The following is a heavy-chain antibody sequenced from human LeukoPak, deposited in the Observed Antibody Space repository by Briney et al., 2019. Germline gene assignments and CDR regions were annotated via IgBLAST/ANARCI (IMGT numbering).Heavy chain of an antibody. J-gene: IGHJ3*02. D-gene: IGHD5-18*01. CDR3: AKDPPTVMANAFHI. CDR1: GFTFSSYG. CDR2: ISGSGRTT. V-gene: IGHV3-23*01. Sequence: GESLRLSCAASGFTFSSYGMSWVRQAPGKGLEWVSSISGSGRTTYYADSVKGRFTISRDNSKNTLYLQMNSLRADDTAVYSCAKDPPTVMANAFHIWGQGTMVTVS.